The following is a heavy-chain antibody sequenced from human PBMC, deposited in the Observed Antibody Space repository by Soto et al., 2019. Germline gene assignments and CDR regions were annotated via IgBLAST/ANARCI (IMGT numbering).Heavy chain of an antibody. D-gene: IGHD3-22*01. Sequence: VGALRLSCSASVFTLSNAWMFWVRQAPGKGLEWVGRIKSKTHGGTTDHAPPVKGRFTISRDDSKNTLYLQMNSLKIEDTAVYYCTYYYDSSGYQFDYWGQGTLVTVSS. CDR2: IKSKTHGGTT. CDR1: VFTLSNAW. CDR3: TYYYDSSGYQFDY. J-gene: IGHJ4*02. V-gene: IGHV3-15*01.